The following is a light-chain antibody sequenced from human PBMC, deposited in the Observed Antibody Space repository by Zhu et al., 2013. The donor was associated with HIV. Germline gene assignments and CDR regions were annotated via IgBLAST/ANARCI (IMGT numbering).Light chain of an antibody. CDR2: LGS. CDR1: QSLLHSNGYTY. J-gene: IGKJ1*01. CDR3: MQALQTPWT. V-gene: IGKV2-28*01. Sequence: DIVMTQSPLTLPVTPGEPASISCRSNQSLLHSNGYTYLDWYLQKPGQSPQLLIYLGSNRASGVPDRFSGSGSGTDFTLKISRVEAEDVGVYYCMQALQTPWTFGQGPRWK.